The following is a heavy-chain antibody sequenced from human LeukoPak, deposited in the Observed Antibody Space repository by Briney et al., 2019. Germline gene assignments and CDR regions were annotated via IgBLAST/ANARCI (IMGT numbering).Heavy chain of an antibody. V-gene: IGHV3-23*01. CDR1: GFTFSSYA. CDR2: ISGGGGST. Sequence: GGSLRLSCAASGFTFSSYAMNWVRQAPGKGLEWVSGISGGGGSTYYADSVKGRFTISRDNSKNTLYLQMDSLRAEDTALYYCAKGSGINHYHWIDPWGQGTLVTVSS. CDR3: AKGSGINHYHWIDP. D-gene: IGHD1-14*01. J-gene: IGHJ5*02.